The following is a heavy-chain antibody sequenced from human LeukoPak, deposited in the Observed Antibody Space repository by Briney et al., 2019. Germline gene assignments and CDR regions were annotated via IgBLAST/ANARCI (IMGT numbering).Heavy chain of an antibody. D-gene: IGHD3-22*01. V-gene: IGHV4-59*01. CDR1: GGSISSYY. J-gene: IGHJ4*02. CDR3: ARVVFPEYYYDSSGYFDY. CDR2: IYYSGGT. Sequence: SSETLSLTCTVSGGSISSYYWSWIRQPPGKGLEWIGYIYYSGGTNYNPSLKSRVTISVDTSKNQFSLKLSSVTAADTAVYYCARVVFPEYYYDSSGYFDYWGQGTLVTVSS.